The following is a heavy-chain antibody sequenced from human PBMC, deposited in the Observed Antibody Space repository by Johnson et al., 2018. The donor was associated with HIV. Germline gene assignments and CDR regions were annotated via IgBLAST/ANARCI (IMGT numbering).Heavy chain of an antibody. J-gene: IGHJ3*02. Sequence: QEQLVESGGGVVQPGGSLRLSCLASGFSISDSAIHWVRQAPGKGLEWVAVISYDGSNKYYADSVKGRFTISRDNAKNSLYLQMNSLRAEDTAVYYCARPLLLWFGETYDAFAIWGQGTMVTVSS. CDR1: GFSISDSA. CDR3: ARPLLLWFGETYDAFAI. D-gene: IGHD3-10*01. V-gene: IGHV3-30-3*01. CDR2: ISYDGSNK.